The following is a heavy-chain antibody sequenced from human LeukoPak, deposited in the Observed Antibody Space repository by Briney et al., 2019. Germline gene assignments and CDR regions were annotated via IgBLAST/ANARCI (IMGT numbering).Heavy chain of an antibody. CDR1: GFAFDDYA. V-gene: IGHV3-9*03. J-gene: IGHJ3*02. CDR2: ISWNSGSI. D-gene: IGHD1-1*01. Sequence: GRPLRLSCAASGFAFDDYAMHWVRQAPGKGLEWVSGISWNSGSIGYADSVKGRFTISRDNAKNSLYLQMNSLRAEDMALYYFAKETQGWNDAPSAFDIWGQGTMVTVSS. CDR3: AKETQGWNDAPSAFDI.